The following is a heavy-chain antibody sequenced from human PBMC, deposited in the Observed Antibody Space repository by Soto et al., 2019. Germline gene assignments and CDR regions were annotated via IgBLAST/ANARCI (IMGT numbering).Heavy chain of an antibody. CDR3: ARVIGSGSNWFDP. V-gene: IGHV3-53*02. CDR1: GFTVSSNY. CDR2: IYSGGST. Sequence: EVQLVETGGGLIQPGGSLRLSCAASGFTVSSNYMSWVRQAPGKGLEWVSVIYSGGSTYYADYVKGRFTISRDNSKNTLYLQMISLRAEDTAVYYCARVIGSGSNWFDPWGQGTLVTVSS. J-gene: IGHJ5*02. D-gene: IGHD3-10*01.